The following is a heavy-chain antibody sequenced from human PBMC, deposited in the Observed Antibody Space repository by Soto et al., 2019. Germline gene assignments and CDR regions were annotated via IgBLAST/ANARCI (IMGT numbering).Heavy chain of an antibody. J-gene: IGHJ6*03. D-gene: IGHD3-3*01. CDR1: GFTFSSYS. CDR2: ISGSGGST. Sequence: GGSLRLSCAASGFTFSSYSMSWVRQAPGKGLEWVSAISGSGGSTYYADSVKGRFTISRDNSKNTLYLQMNSLRAEDTAVYYCAKGFLEWLSTNYYYYYMDVWGKGTTVTVSS. V-gene: IGHV3-23*01. CDR3: AKGFLEWLSTNYYYYYMDV.